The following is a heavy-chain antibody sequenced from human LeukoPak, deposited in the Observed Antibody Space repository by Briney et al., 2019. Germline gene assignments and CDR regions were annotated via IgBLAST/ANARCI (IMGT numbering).Heavy chain of an antibody. CDR1: GDRVSTNSAS. V-gene: IGHV6-1*01. Sequence: SQTLSLTCGISGDRVSTNSASWNWVRQSPSRGLEWLGRIYYRSTWNNDYADSVESRIIINADTSKNQFSLQPNSVTPEDAAVYYCARGSAFDIWGHGTMVTASS. J-gene: IGHJ3*02. CDR3: ARGSAFDI. CDR2: IYYRSTWNN.